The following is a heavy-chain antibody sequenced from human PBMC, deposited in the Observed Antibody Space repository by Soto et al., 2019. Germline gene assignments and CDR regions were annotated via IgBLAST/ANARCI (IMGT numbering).Heavy chain of an antibody. V-gene: IGHV3-48*01. J-gene: IGHJ1*01. CDR3: ATKTNYYDSSGYYLDLDYFQH. Sequence: EVQLVESGGGLVQPGGSLRLSCAASGFTFSSYSMNWVRQAPGKGLEWVSYISSSSSTIYYADSVKGRFTISRDNAKNSLYLQMNSLRAEDTAVYYCATKTNYYDSSGYYLDLDYFQHWGQGTLVTVSS. CDR1: GFTFSSYS. CDR2: ISSSSSTI. D-gene: IGHD3-22*01.